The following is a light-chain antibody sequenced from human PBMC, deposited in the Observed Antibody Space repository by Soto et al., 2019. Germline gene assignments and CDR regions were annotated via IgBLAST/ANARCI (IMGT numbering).Light chain of an antibody. V-gene: IGLV1-40*01. CDR1: SSTIGAGFD. CDR3: QSYDTALSVYVV. Sequence: QSVLTQPPSVSGAPGQRVTISCTGSSSTIGAGFDVHWYQQLPGTAPKLLIYGDTNRPSGVPDRFSGSKSGTSASLVITGLQAEDEADYYYQSYDTALSVYVVFGGGTKVTVL. CDR2: GDT. J-gene: IGLJ2*01.